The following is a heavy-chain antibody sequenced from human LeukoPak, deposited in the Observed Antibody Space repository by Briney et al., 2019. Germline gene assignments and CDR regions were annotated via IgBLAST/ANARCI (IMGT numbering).Heavy chain of an antibody. CDR3: ARDHVYGGADY. CDR1: GFIISSKY. Sequence: GGSLRLSCAASGFIISSKYMSWVRQAPGKGLEWVSVIYSGGSTYYADSVKGRFTISRDNSKNTVYLQMNSLRAEDTAVYYCARDHVYGGADYWGQGTLVTVSS. V-gene: IGHV3-66*01. CDR2: IYSGGST. D-gene: IGHD5/OR15-5a*01. J-gene: IGHJ4*02.